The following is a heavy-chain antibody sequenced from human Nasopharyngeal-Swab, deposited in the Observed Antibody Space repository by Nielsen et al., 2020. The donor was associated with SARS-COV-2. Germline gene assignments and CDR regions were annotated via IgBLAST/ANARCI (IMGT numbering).Heavy chain of an antibody. J-gene: IGHJ4*02. Sequence: ASVKVSCKASGDTFTSYDINWVRQATGQGLEWMGWMNPNSGNTGYAQKFQGRVTMTEDTSTDTAYMELSSLRSEDTAVYYCATYPLRSGYYTGREFDYWGQGTLVTVSS. V-gene: IGHV1-8*01. CDR3: ATYPLRSGYYTGREFDY. D-gene: IGHD3-3*01. CDR1: GDTFTSYD. CDR2: MNPNSGNT.